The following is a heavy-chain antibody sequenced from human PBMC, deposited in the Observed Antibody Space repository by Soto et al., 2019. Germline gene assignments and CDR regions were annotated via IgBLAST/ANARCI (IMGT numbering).Heavy chain of an antibody. CDR1: GGSISSYY. CDR2: IYYSGST. D-gene: IGHD3-22*01. Sequence: SETLSLTCTVSGGSISSYYWSWLRQPPGKGLEWIGYIYYSGSTNYNPSLKSRVTISVDTSKNQFSLKLSSVTAADTAVYYCARVRDSSVDFDYWGQGTLVTVSS. J-gene: IGHJ4*02. CDR3: ARVRDSSVDFDY. V-gene: IGHV4-59*01.